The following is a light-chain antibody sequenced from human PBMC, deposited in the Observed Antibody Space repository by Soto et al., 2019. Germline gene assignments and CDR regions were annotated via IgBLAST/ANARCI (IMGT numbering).Light chain of an antibody. J-gene: IGLJ1*01. CDR2: DVS. V-gene: IGLV2-14*03. CDR1: SSDVGGYNY. CDR3: SSYRASSTTHYV. Sequence: QSVLTQPASLSGSPGQSITISCTGTSSDVGGYNYVSWYQQHPGKAPKLMIYDVSNRPSGVSNRFSGSKSGHTASLTISGLQAEDEADYYCSSYRASSTTHYVFGTGTKLTVL.